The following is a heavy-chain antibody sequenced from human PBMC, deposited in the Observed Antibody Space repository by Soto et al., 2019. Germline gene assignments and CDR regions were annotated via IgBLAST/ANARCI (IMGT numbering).Heavy chain of an antibody. CDR3: ARQEYGDYVFLDY. CDR2: IYYTGST. CDR1: GVSISNDVYY. J-gene: IGHJ4*02. D-gene: IGHD4-17*01. Sequence: QVQLQESGPGLVKPSQTLSLTCTVSGVSISNDVYYWTWIRQYPGKGLEWVGYIYYTGSTYYNPSLTSRVMMSVDTSKNQFSLKLSSETTADTAVYYCARQEYGDYVFLDYWGQGTLVTVSS. V-gene: IGHV4-31*03.